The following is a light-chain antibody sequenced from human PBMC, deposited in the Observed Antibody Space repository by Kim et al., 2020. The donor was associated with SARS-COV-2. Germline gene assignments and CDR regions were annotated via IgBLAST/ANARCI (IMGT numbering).Light chain of an antibody. CDR2: DVS. V-gene: IGLV2-14*04. Sequence: QSITIYCTGISSDVGGYNYVSCYQQHPGKAPKLMIYDVSNRPTGVSNRFSGSKAGNTASLTISGRQAEDEADYYCSSYTSSSTLVFGGGTQLTVL. J-gene: IGLJ2*01. CDR1: SSDVGGYNY. CDR3: SSYTSSSTLV.